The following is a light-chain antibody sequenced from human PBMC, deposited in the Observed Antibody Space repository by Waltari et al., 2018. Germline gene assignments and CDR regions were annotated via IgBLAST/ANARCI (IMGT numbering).Light chain of an antibody. V-gene: IGKV1-39*01. Sequence: DIQMTQSPSSLSASVGDRVTITCPASQSSSSYLNWYQQKPGKAPRLLIYAASSLQSGIPSRFSGSGSGTDFTLTISRLQPEDSATYYCQQSDSTPPLTFGEGTKVEIK. CDR2: AAS. CDR1: QSSSSY. CDR3: QQSDSTPPLT. J-gene: IGKJ4*01.